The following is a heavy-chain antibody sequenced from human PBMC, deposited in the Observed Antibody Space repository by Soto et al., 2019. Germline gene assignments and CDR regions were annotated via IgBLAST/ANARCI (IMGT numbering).Heavy chain of an antibody. CDR3: ARDLAAGDH. CDR1: GYTFTHYY. Sequence: QVQLVQSGAEVRKPGASVKVSCRTSGYTFTHYYVHWVRQAPGQGLEWLGIINPARGSTNYAHEVQGRVTLTMDTSTTTVYMELSGLRAEDTAIFYCARDLAAGDHWGQGTLVTVSS. D-gene: IGHD6-13*01. V-gene: IGHV1-46*04. J-gene: IGHJ4*02. CDR2: INPARGST.